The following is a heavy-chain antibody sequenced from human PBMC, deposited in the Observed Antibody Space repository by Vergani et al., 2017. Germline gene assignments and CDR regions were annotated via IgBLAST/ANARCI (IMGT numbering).Heavy chain of an antibody. CDR2: IRHVASKK. J-gene: IGHJ5*02. Sequence: QVQLVESGGGVVQPGGSLRLSCTASGFTFSDYGMHWVRQAPGKGLQWVSFIRHVASKKYYADSVKGRFTISRDNSKSTMYLQMNSLRDEDTGVYYCARDLRLLYNRFDPWGQGTLVTVSS. CDR1: GFTFSDYG. CDR3: ARDLRLLYNRFDP. D-gene: IGHD1-14*01. V-gene: IGHV3-30*02.